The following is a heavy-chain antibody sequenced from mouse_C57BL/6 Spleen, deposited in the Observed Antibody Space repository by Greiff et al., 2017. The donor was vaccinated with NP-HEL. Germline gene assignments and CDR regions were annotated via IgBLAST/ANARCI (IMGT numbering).Heavy chain of an antibody. CDR1: GYAFSSYW. J-gene: IGHJ4*01. V-gene: IGHV1-80*01. CDR2: IYPGDGDT. CDR3: AREAYHYYAMDY. D-gene: IGHD3-2*02. Sequence: QVQLKESGAELVKPGASVKISCKASGYAFSSYWMNWVKQRPGKGLEWIGQIYPGDGDTNYNGKFKGKATLTADKSSSTAYMQLSSLTSEDSAVYFCAREAYHYYAMDYWGQGTSVTVSS.